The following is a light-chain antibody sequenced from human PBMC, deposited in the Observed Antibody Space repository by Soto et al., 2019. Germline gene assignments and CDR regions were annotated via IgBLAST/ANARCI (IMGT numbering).Light chain of an antibody. CDR3: HQDDNLPYT. J-gene: IGKJ2*01. V-gene: IGKV3D-7*01. CDR2: GAS. Sequence: IIMTQSPATLSLSPGERATLTCRASQSVSSTYLSWYQQKPGQAPRLLIYGASTRATGIPARFSGSGSGTDFTLTITSLQPADFAVYYCHQDDNLPYTFGQGTKLEFK. CDR1: QSVSSTY.